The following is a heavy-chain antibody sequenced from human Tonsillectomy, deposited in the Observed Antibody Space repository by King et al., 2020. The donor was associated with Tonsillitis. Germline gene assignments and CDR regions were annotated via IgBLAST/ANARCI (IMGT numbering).Heavy chain of an antibody. CDR2: VSGSGDRT. J-gene: IGHJ4*02. Sequence: VQLVESGGGLVQPGGSLRLSCAASGFTFSNYGMSWVRQAPEKGLEWVSVVSGSGDRTYYADSVKGRFTISRDISKNTVYLQMNSLRAEDTAVYYCAKXXVEXSSSSLDYXGQGXLVTVSS. CDR3: AKXXVEXSSSSLDY. V-gene: IGHV3-23*04. CDR1: GFTFSNYG. D-gene: IGHD6-6*01.